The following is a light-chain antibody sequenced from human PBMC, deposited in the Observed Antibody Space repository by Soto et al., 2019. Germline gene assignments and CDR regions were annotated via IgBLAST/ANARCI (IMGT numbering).Light chain of an antibody. CDR3: SSYTSSAPFYV. CDR1: STDVDGYDY. J-gene: IGLJ1*01. CDR2: DVN. V-gene: IGLV2-14*03. Sequence: QSALTQPASVSGSPGQSITISCTGASTDVDGYDYVSWYQQHPGQAPKLMIYDVNNRPSGVSYRFSGSKSGDTASLTISGLQAEADADYYCSSYTSSAPFYVFGTGTQLTVL.